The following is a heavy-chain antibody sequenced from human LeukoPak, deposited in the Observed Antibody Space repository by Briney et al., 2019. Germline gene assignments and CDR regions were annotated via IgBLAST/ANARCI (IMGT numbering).Heavy chain of an antibody. CDR3: ARENYYYDSTPPDY. Sequence: GASVKVSCKASGYTFTSYGISWVRQAPGRGLEWMGWISAYNGNTNYAQKLQGRVTMTTDTSTSTAYMELRSLRSDDTAVYYCARENYYYDSTPPDYWGQGTLVTVSS. CDR1: GYTFTSYG. D-gene: IGHD3-22*01. CDR2: ISAYNGNT. V-gene: IGHV1-18*01. J-gene: IGHJ4*02.